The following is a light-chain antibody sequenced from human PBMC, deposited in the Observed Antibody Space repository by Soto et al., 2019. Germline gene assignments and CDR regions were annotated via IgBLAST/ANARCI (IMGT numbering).Light chain of an antibody. CDR3: QVWDSSSDHPV. Sequence: SYELTQPPSVSVAPGQTARITCGGNNIGSESVHWYQLKPGQAPVLVVYDDSDRPSGIPERFSGSNSGNTATLTISRVEAGDEADYYCQVWDSSSDHPVIGGGTKVTVL. CDR2: DDS. CDR1: NIGSES. J-gene: IGLJ3*02. V-gene: IGLV3-21*02.